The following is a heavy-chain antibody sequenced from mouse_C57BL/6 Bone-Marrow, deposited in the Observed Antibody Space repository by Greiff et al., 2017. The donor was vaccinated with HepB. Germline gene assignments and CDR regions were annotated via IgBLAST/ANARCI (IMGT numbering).Heavy chain of an antibody. J-gene: IGHJ3*01. CDR2: IYPRSGNT. CDR1: GYTFTSYG. Sequence: VQLQQSGAELARPGASVKLSCKASGYTFTSYGISWVKQRTGQGLEWIGEIYPRSGNTYYNEKFKGKATLTADKSSSTAYMELRSLTSEDSAVYFCARERGYYYGSRPWFAYWGQGTLVTVS. V-gene: IGHV1-81*01. D-gene: IGHD1-1*01. CDR3: ARERGYYYGSRPWFAY.